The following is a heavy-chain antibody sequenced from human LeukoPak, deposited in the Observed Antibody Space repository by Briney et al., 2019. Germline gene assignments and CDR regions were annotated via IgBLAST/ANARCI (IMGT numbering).Heavy chain of an antibody. CDR1: GFRFDNYG. V-gene: IGHV3-20*04. J-gene: IGHJ4*02. Sequence: GRSLRLSCAASGFRFDNYGMSWVRQVPGKGLEWVSGINWNGYSRGYADSVKGRFTISRDNAKNSLYLQMNSLRAEDTAFYYCARAPNIGSCWPLDYWGQGNLVTVSS. CDR2: INWNGYSR. D-gene: IGHD1-26*01. CDR3: ARAPNIGSCWPLDY.